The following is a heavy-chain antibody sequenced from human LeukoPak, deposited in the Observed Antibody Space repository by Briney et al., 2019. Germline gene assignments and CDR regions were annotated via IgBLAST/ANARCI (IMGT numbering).Heavy chain of an antibody. V-gene: IGHV3-23*01. J-gene: IGHJ4*01. D-gene: IGHD3-10*01. Sequence: GGSLRLSCAGSGFTFSNFAMSWVRQAPGKGLEWVSAITGTGGSTYSADSVKGRFTISRDNSENTLHLQMNSLRADDTAVYYCAKSPWGSGPYYFDYWGRGTLVAVSS. CDR1: GFTFSNFA. CDR3: AKSPWGSGPYYFDY. CDR2: ITGTGGST.